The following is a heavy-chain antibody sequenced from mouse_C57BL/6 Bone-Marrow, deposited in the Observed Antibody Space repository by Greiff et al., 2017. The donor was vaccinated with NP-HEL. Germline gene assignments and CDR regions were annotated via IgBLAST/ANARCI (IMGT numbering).Heavy chain of an antibody. J-gene: IGHJ2*01. CDR1: GYTFTSYW. V-gene: IGHV1-55*01. Sequence: QVQLQQPGAELVKPGASVKMSCKASGYTFTSYWITWVKQRPGQGLEWIGDIYPGSGSTNYNEKFKSKATLTVDTSSSTAYMQLSSLTSEDSAVYYCARLRTGTRMYYFDYWGQGTTLTVAS. CDR2: IYPGSGST. D-gene: IGHD4-1*01. CDR3: ARLRTGTRMYYFDY.